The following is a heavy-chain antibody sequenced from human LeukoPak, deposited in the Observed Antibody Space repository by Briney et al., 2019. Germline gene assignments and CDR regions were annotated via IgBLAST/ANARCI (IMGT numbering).Heavy chain of an antibody. Sequence: ASVKVSCKASGYTFTGYYVHWVRQAPGQGLEWMGWINPNSGGTNYAQNFQGSVTMTRDTSISTAYMELSRLRSDDTAVYYCARGSIVGATFDYFDYWGQGTLVTVSS. CDR3: ARGSIVGATFDYFDY. CDR1: GYTFTGYY. D-gene: IGHD1-26*01. J-gene: IGHJ4*02. V-gene: IGHV1-2*02. CDR2: INPNSGGT.